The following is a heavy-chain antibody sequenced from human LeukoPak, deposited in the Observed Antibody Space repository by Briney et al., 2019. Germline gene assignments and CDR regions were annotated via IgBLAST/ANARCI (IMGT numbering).Heavy chain of an antibody. CDR3: ARHVSGYNWNYLHWFDP. D-gene: IGHD1-7*01. J-gene: IGHJ5*02. CDR1: GGSFSGYY. V-gene: IGHV4-34*01. Sequence: PSETLSLTCAVYGGSFSGYYWSWIRQPPGKGLEWIGEINHSGSTNYNPSLKSRVTISVDTSKNQFSLKLSSVTAADTAVYYCARHVSGYNWNYLHWFDPWGQGTLVTVSS. CDR2: INHSGST.